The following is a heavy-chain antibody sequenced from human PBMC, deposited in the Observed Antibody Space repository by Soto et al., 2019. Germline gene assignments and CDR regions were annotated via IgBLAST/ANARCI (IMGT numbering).Heavy chain of an antibody. V-gene: IGHV4-34*01. CDR3: ARGKQQLGYYFDY. J-gene: IGHJ4*02. CDR2: INHSGST. Sequence: SETLSLTCAVYGGSFSGYYWSWIRQPPGKGLEWIGEINHSGSTNYNPSLKSRVTISVDTSKNQFSLKLSSVTAADTAVYYCARGKQQLGYYFDYWGQGTRVTVSS. D-gene: IGHD6-13*01. CDR1: GGSFSGYY.